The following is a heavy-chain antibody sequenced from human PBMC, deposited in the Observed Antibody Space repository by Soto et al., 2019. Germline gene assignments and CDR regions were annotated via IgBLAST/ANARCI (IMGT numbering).Heavy chain of an antibody. D-gene: IGHD7-27*01. CDR3: ARGDWGGGFDP. CDR2: ISGYNGST. V-gene: IGHV1-18*01. CDR1: GYTFTTYG. Sequence: QVQLVQSGAEVKKPGASVTVSCKASGYTFTTYGISWVRQAPGQGLEWMGWISGYNGSTNYVQKLQGRVTMTTDTSTSTAYMELRSLKSDDTAMYFCARGDWGGGFDPWGQGTLVTVSS. J-gene: IGHJ5*02.